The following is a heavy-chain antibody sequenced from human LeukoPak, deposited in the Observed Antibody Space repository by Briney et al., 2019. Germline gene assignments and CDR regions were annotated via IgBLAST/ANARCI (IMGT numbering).Heavy chain of an antibody. D-gene: IGHD3-22*01. Sequence: KPSETLSLTCTVSGGSISSYYWSWIRQPPGKGLEWIGYIYYSGSTNYNPSLKSRVTISVDTSKNQFSLKLSSVTAADTAVYHCAREGNSSGYNDAFDIWGQGTMVTVSS. CDR2: IYYSGST. V-gene: IGHV4-59*01. CDR1: GGSISSYY. CDR3: AREGNSSGYNDAFDI. J-gene: IGHJ3*02.